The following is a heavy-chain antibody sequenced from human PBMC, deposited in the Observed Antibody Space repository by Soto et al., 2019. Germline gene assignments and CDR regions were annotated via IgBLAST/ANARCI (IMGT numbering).Heavy chain of an antibody. CDR3: ARDLRESDYIWGSYRYGADY. V-gene: IGHV3-33*01. CDR1: GFTFSSYG. D-gene: IGHD3-16*02. Sequence: QVQLVESGGGVVQPGRSLRLSCAASGFTFSSYGMHWVRQAPGKGLEWVAVIWYDGSNKYYADSVKGPFTISRDNSKNRLYQQMNSLRAEDTAVYYCARDLRESDYIWGSYRYGADYWGQGTLVTVSS. CDR2: IWYDGSNK. J-gene: IGHJ4*02.